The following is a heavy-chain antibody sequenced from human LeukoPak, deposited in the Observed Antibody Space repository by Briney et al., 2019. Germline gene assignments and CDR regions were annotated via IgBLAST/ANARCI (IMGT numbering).Heavy chain of an antibody. D-gene: IGHD5-18*01. CDR2: IYYSGRT. CDR1: GGSISGHY. V-gene: IGHV4-59*08. J-gene: IGHJ6*03. Sequence: PSETLSLTCTVSGGSISGHYWSWIRQPPGKGLEWIGYIYYSGRTNYNPSLKSRATISVDTSMNQFSLMLSSVTAADTAVYYCARLHPDTSLTPYYYYINVWGKGTTVTVS. CDR3: ARLHPDTSLTPYYYYINV.